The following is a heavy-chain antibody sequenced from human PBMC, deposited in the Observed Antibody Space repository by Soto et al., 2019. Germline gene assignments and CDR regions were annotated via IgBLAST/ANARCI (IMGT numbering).Heavy chain of an antibody. Sequence: PSETLSLNCTVSGGSISSYYWSWIRQPPGKGLEWIGYIYYSGSTNYNPSLKSRVTISVDTSKNQFSLKLSSVTAADTAVYYCAREGIYDFWSGYPSNYMDVWGKGTTVTVSS. V-gene: IGHV4-59*12. J-gene: IGHJ6*03. CDR2: IYYSGST. D-gene: IGHD3-3*01. CDR3: AREGIYDFWSGYPSNYMDV. CDR1: GGSISSYY.